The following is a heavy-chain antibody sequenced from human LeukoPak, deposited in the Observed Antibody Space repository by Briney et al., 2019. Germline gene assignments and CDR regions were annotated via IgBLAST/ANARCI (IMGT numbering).Heavy chain of an antibody. CDR3: ASSMITWGGVISNWFDP. CDR1: GGSISSYY. V-gene: IGHV4-59*08. Sequence: SETLSFTCVVSGGSISSYYWSWIRQPPGKGLEWIGYIYYSGSTNYNPSLKSRVTISADTSKNQFSLKMSSVTAADTAVYYCASSMITWGGVISNWFDPWGQGTLVTVSS. D-gene: IGHD3-16*01. CDR2: IYYSGST. J-gene: IGHJ5*02.